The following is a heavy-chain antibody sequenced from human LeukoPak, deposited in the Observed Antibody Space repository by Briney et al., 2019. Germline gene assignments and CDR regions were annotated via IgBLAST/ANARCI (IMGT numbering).Heavy chain of an antibody. J-gene: IGHJ4*02. CDR1: GFTFSNYA. CDR2: ISYDGIDR. CDR3: AKGEGGDSGWYGDY. D-gene: IGHD6-19*01. V-gene: IGHV3-30*18. Sequence: GGSLRLSCAASGFTFSNYAMHWVRQAPGKGLEWVAVISYDGIDRYYAGSVKGRFTISRDNSKNTLFLQMNSLRAEDTAMYYCAKGEGGDSGWYGDYWGQGTLVTVSS.